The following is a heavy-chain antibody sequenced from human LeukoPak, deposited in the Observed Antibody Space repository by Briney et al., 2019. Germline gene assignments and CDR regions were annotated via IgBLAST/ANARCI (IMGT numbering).Heavy chain of an antibody. D-gene: IGHD3-16*01. J-gene: IGHJ3*02. V-gene: IGHV1-2*02. CDR3: ARGGVMLAVHDAFDI. CDR1: GYTFTGYY. CDR2: INPNSGGT. Sequence: ASVKVSCKASGYTFTGYYMHWVRQAPGQGLEWMGWINPNSGGTNYAQKFQGRVTMTRDTSISTAYMELSRLRSDDTAVYYCARGGVMLAVHDAFDIWGQGTMVTVSS.